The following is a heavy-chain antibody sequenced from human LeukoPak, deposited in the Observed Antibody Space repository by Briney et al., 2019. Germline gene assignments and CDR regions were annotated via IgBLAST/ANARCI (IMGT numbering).Heavy chain of an antibody. Sequence: SVKVSCKASGYTFTSYGISWVRQAPGQGLEWMGGIIPIFGTANYAQKFQGRVTITADKSTSTAYMELSSLRSEDTAVYYCASGRTDIVVVPATLRNYYFDYWGQGTLVTVSS. CDR2: IIPIFGTA. D-gene: IGHD2-2*01. CDR1: GYTFTSYG. CDR3: ASGRTDIVVVPATLRNYYFDY. V-gene: IGHV1-69*06. J-gene: IGHJ4*02.